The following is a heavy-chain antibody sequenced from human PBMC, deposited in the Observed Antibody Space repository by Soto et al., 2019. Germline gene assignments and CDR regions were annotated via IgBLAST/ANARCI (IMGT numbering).Heavy chain of an antibody. V-gene: IGHV1-8*01. CDR1: GYTFTSYD. Sequence: QVQLVQSGAEVKKPGASVKVSCKASGYTFTSYDINWVRQATGQGLEWMGWMHPNSGNTGYAQKLQGRVTITRNTSISTAYMYLRRLRSEDTAVYYCARLKRYSGYDLSWYFDLWGRGTLVTVSS. CDR2: MHPNSGNT. CDR3: ARLKRYSGYDLSWYFDL. J-gene: IGHJ2*01. D-gene: IGHD5-12*01.